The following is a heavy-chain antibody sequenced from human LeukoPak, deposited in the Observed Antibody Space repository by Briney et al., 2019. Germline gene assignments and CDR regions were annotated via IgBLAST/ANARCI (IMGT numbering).Heavy chain of an antibody. J-gene: IGHJ4*02. CDR2: IRYDGSNK. CDR3: AKDVSGGLRGDYFDY. Sequence: QPGGSLRLSCAASGFTFSSYGMHWVRQAPGKGLEWVAFIRYDGSNKYYADSVKGRFTISRDNSKNTLYLQMNSLRPEDTAVYYCAKDVSGGLRGDYFDYWGQGTLVTVSS. CDR1: GFTFSSYG. V-gene: IGHV3-30*02. D-gene: IGHD4-17*01.